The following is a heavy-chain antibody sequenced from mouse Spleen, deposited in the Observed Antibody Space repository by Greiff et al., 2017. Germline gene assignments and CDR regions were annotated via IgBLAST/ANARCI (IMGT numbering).Heavy chain of an antibody. Sequence: VQLKESGGGLVQSGRSLRLSCATSGFTFSDFYMEWVRQAPGKGLEWIAASRTKANDYTTEYSASVKGRFIVSRDTSQSILYLQMNALRAEDTAIYYCARGVGYYGAVDYWGQGTSVTVSS. CDR2: SRTKANDYTT. CDR1: GFTFSDFY. V-gene: IGHV7-1*01. CDR3: ARGVGYYGAVDY. J-gene: IGHJ4*01. D-gene: IGHD1-1*01.